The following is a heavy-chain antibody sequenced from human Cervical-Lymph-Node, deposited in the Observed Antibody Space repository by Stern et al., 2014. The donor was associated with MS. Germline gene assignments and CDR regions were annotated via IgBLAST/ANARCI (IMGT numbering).Heavy chain of an antibody. J-gene: IGHJ4*02. CDR1: GASISTVGYY. D-gene: IGHD3-16*01. V-gene: IGHV4-31*03. Sequence: QLQLQESGPGLVKPSQTLSLTCTVSGASISTVGYYWSWIRQHPGKGLEWIAYSSYIGSTYYNPSVKSRVSISADTSKNQFSLNLTSVTAADTALYYCARSDRLWGSFDYWGQGTLVAVSS. CDR2: SSYIGST. CDR3: ARSDRLWGSFDY.